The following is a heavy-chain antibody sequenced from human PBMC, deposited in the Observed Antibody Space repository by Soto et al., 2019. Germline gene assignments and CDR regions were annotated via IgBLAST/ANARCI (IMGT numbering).Heavy chain of an antibody. J-gene: IGHJ5*02. D-gene: IGHD3-22*01. CDR3: ARKDKSGYFNWFDP. CDR2: IFPSDSDT. V-gene: IGHV5-51*01. Sequence: GESLKISCXTSGYKFTSSWIAWVRQKPGKGLEWMGIIFPSDSDTRYSPSFQGQVTISADRSTSTVFLQWASLKASDTAVYFCARKDKSGYFNWFDPWGQGTLVTVSS. CDR1: GYKFTSSW.